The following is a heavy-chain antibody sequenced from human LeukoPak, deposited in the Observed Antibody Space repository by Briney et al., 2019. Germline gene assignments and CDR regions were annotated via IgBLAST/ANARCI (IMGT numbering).Heavy chain of an antibody. J-gene: IGHJ5*02. CDR1: GFRFSTFW. CDR2: INQNGGVK. V-gene: IGHV3-7*01. D-gene: IGHD6-25*01. Sequence: GGSLRLSCAASGFRFSTFWMSWVRQAPGKGLDWVANINQNGGVKHYVDSVRGRFTISRDNAKNSLYLQMTSLRADDTAVYYCATSDDAAGTSWGQGTLVTVSS. CDR3: ATSDDAAGTS.